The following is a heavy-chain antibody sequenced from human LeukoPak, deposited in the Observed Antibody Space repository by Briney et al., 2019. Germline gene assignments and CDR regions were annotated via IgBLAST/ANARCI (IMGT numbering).Heavy chain of an antibody. CDR2: INHSGST. Sequence: SETLSLTCAVYGGSFSGYYWSWIRQPPGKGLEWIGEINHSGSTNYNPSLKSRVTISVDTSKNQFSLKLSSVTAADTAVYYCGRGQGSGGSYPLLYYFDYRGQGTLVTVSS. CDR1: GGSFSGYY. CDR3: GRGQGSGGSYPLLYYFDY. V-gene: IGHV4-34*01. D-gene: IGHD2-15*01. J-gene: IGHJ4*02.